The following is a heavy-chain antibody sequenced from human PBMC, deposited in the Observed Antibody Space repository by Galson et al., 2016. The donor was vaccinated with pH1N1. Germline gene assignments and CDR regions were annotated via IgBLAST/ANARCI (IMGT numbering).Heavy chain of an antibody. CDR3: AKTFMGVAYYYGMDV. V-gene: IGHV4-31*03. Sequence: SLTCTVSGGSISGDGNYWTWIRQHPGKGLEWIGYIHYSGSTHYNPSLSSRVTISVDTSKNQFSLRLSSVTPEDTALYYCAKTFMGVAYYYGMDVWGQGTTVTVSS. CDR2: IHYSGST. J-gene: IGHJ6*02. D-gene: IGHD2/OR15-2a*01. CDR1: GGSISGDGNY.